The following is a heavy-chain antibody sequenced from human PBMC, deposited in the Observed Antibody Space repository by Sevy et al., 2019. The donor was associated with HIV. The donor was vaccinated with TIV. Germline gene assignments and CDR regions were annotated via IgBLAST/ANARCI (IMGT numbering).Heavy chain of an antibody. V-gene: IGHV3-15*01. D-gene: IGHD6-19*01. CDR1: GFTFSNAW. CDR3: TTEYSTGGSVNNWFDP. Sequence: GGSLRLSCAASGFTFSNAWMSWVRQAPGKGLEWVGRIKSKTDGGTTDYAAPGKGRFTISRDDSKNTLYLQMNSLKTVDTAVYYCTTEYSTGGSVNNWFDPWGQGTLVTVSS. J-gene: IGHJ5*02. CDR2: IKSKTDGGTT.